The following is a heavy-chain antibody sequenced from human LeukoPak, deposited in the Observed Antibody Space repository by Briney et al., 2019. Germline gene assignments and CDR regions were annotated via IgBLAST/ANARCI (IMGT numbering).Heavy chain of an antibody. CDR1: GFTVSSNY. V-gene: IGHV3-53*01. J-gene: IGHJ4*02. CDR2: IYSGGRT. CDR3: VRDPPEREELFDY. Sequence: GGSLRLSCAASGFTVSSNYMSWVRQAPGKGLEWVSVIYSGGRTYYADSVKGRFTISRDNSKNTLYLQMNSLRAEDTAVYYCVRDPPEREELFDYWGQGTLVTVSS. D-gene: IGHD1-26*01.